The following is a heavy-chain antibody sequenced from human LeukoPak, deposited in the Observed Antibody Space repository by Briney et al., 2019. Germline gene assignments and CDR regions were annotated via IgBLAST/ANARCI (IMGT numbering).Heavy chain of an antibody. J-gene: IGHJ4*02. CDR3: ARQEYDTSGYSIRY. CDR2: IYPGDSDT. D-gene: IGHD3-22*01. CDR1: GYTFNTYW. Sequence: GDSLKISCKGSGYTFNTYWIGWVRQMPGKGLEWMGIIYPGDSDTRYSPSFQGQVTISADKSITTAYLQWSSLKASDTAMYYCARQEYDTSGYSIRYWGQGTLVTV. V-gene: IGHV5-51*01.